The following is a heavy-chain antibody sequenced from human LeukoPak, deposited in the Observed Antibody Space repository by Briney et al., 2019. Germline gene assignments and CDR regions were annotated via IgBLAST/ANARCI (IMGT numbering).Heavy chain of an antibody. Sequence: GGSLRLSCAASGFTFSSYAMHWVRQAPGKGLEWVAVISYDGSNKYYADSVKGRFTISRDNSKNTLYLQMNSLRAEDTAVYYCARGEYYYDTSGRGFDLWGRGTLVTVSS. CDR2: ISYDGSNK. CDR3: ARGEYYYDTSGRGFDL. CDR1: GFTFSSYA. V-gene: IGHV3-30*04. D-gene: IGHD3-22*01. J-gene: IGHJ2*01.